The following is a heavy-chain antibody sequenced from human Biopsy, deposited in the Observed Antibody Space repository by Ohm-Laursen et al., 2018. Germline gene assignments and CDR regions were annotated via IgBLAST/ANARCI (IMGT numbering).Heavy chain of an antibody. CDR1: GYTLTDLS. CDR3: ALQSVAQMKNFDY. Sequence: ASVKVSCKVSGYTLTDLSIHWVRQAPGQGLEWMGWISPKSGGTNYAQKFQGNITMTKNTSMSTAYMEMSRLRSDDTAVYYCALQSVAQMKNFDYWGQGTLVTVSS. V-gene: IGHV1-2*02. J-gene: IGHJ4*02. D-gene: IGHD6-19*01. CDR2: ISPKSGGT.